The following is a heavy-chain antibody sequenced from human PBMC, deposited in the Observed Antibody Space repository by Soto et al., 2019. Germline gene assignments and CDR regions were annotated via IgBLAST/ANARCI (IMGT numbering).Heavy chain of an antibody. D-gene: IGHD6-13*01. CDR1: GGSISSSSYY. J-gene: IGHJ6*02. CDR3: ARRRSSWSYYYYGMDV. CDR2: IYYSGST. V-gene: IGHV4-39*01. Sequence: SETLSLTCTVPGGSISSSSYYWGWIRQPPGKGLEWIGSIYYSGSTYYNPSLKSRVTISVDTSKNQFSLKLSSVTAADTAVYYCARRRSSWSYYYYGMDVWGQGTTVTVSS.